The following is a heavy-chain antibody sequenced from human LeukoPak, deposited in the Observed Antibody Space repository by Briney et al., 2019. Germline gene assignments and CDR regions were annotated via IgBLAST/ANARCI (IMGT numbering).Heavy chain of an antibody. J-gene: IGHJ4*02. CDR2: IYHSGST. V-gene: IGHV4-38-2*02. CDR3: ARHRPGIAAAGTDFDY. CDR1: GYSISSGYY. Sequence: SETLSLTCTVSGYSISSGYYWGWIRQPPGKGLEWIGSIYHSGSTYYNPSLKSRVTISVDTSKNQFSLKLSSVTAADTAVYYCARHRPGIAAAGTDFDYWGQGTLVTVSS. D-gene: IGHD6-13*01.